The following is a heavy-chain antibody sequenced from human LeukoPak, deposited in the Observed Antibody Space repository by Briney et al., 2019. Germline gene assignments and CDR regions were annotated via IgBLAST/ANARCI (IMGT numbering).Heavy chain of an antibody. CDR1: GGSISSYY. CDR3: ARDSYYYDSSGSGYYYGMDV. J-gene: IGHJ6*02. CDR2: IYYSGST. V-gene: IGHV4-59*01. Sequence: SETLPLTCTVSGGSISSYYWSWIRQPPGKGLEWIGYIYYSGSTNYNPSLKSRVTISVDTSKNQFSLKLSSVTAADTAVYYCARDSYYYDSSGSGYYYGMDVWGQGTTVTVSS. D-gene: IGHD3-22*01.